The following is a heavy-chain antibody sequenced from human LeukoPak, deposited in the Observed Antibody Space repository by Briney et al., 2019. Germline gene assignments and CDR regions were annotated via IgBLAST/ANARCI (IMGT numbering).Heavy chain of an antibody. V-gene: IGHV3-23*01. D-gene: IGHD6-19*01. Sequence: PGGSLRLSCAVSGFTFNNFAMTWVRQAPGKGLEWVAAITGSGAFTDYADSVKGRFTISRDNSKNMLYLQMNSLRAEDTAIYYCAKRSAESSGYFDYWGQGTLVNASS. CDR2: ITGSGAFT. J-gene: IGHJ4*02. CDR3: AKRSAESSGYFDY. CDR1: GFTFNNFA.